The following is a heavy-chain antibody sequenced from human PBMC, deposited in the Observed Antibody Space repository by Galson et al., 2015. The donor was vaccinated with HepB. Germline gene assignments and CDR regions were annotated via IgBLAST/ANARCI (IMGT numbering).Heavy chain of an antibody. CDR1: GYTFTSYG. CDR3: ARDGYFDY. V-gene: IGHV1-18*01. CDR2: ISADNGNT. J-gene: IGHJ4*02. Sequence: SVKVSCKASGYTFTSYGLAWVRQAPGQGLEWMGWISADNGNTNSAQELQDRVTLTTDTSTSTAYMELRSLRSDDTAVYYCARDGYFDYWGQGALVTVSS.